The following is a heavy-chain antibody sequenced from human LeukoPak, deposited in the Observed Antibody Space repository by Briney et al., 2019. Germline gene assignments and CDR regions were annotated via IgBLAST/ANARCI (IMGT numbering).Heavy chain of an antibody. CDR1: GFTFSSCA. D-gene: IGHD3-10*01. J-gene: IGHJ4*02. CDR3: AKELHGSGNYAFDY. Sequence: PGGSLRLSCAASGFTFSSCALSWVCQAPGKGLEWVSTVSVNGGTTYYADSVKGRFTISRDNSKNMLYLQMNSLRAEDTAVYFCAKELHGSGNYAFDYWGQGTLVTVSS. V-gene: IGHV3-23*01. CDR2: VSVNGGTT.